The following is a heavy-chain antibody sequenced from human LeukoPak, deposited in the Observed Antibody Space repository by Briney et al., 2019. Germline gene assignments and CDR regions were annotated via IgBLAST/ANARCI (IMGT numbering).Heavy chain of an antibody. CDR3: ARHAHNPTFDF. V-gene: IGHV4-39*01. CDR2: ISYSGST. J-gene: IGHJ4*02. Sequence: SEALSLTCTVSGVSITSNNHYQGWVRQPPGKGREWIGSISYSGSTYYNPSLKSRVTISEDTSKNQFSLKLSSVTAADTAVYYCARHAHNPTFDFWGQGTLVTVSS. CDR1: GVSITSNNHY. D-gene: IGHD1-14*01.